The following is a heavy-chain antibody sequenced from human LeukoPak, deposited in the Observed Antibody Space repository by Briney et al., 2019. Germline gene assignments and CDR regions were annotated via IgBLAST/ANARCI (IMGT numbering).Heavy chain of an antibody. J-gene: IGHJ1*01. Sequence: ASVNVSCMPSGYRFTDFYIHWVRQAPGQGLEYMGRINTHNGATVYVQNFQGMHSMTRDSPLSAAYMELQNLRSEDTDIYYCARDHDYEGLKGNYWGRGTMVIV. V-gene: IGHV1-2*05. D-gene: IGHD1-7*01. CDR3: ARDHDYEGLKGNY. CDR1: GYRFTDFY. CDR2: INTHNGAT.